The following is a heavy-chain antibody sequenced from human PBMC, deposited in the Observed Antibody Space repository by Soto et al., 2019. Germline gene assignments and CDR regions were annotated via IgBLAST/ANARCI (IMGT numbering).Heavy chain of an antibody. D-gene: IGHD6-13*01. V-gene: IGHV1-18*01. CDR3: ARASRRAAAGTLNWFDP. Sequence: QVQLVQSGAEVKKPGASVRVSCKASGYVFTSYGISWVRQAPGQGLEWMGWITTFNGNTNYAQKFQGRVTMTTDTSSTTDYMELRNLKSDDRAMYYCARASRRAAAGTLNWFDPWGQGTLVTVSS. CDR1: GYVFTSYG. J-gene: IGHJ5*02. CDR2: ITTFNGNT.